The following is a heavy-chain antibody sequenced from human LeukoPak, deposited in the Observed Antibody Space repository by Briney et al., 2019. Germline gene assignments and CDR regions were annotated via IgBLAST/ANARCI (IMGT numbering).Heavy chain of an antibody. CDR2: IYYSGST. CDR1: GGSISSGGYY. J-gene: IGHJ4*02. CDR3: AGSIVVVPAAGLFDY. Sequence: SQTLSLTCTVSGGSISSGGYYWSWIRQHPGKGLEWIGYIYYSGSTYYNPSLKSRVTISVDTSKNQFSLKLSSVTAADTAVYYCAGSIVVVPAAGLFDYWGQETRVTVPS. V-gene: IGHV4-31*03. D-gene: IGHD2-2*01.